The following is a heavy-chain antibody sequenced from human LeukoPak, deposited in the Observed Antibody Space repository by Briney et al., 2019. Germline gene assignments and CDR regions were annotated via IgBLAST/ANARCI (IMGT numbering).Heavy chain of an antibody. Sequence: PGGSLRLSCAASGFTVSSNYMSWVRQAPGKGLECVSILYSGGTTYYADSVKGRFTISRDNSENTLSLQMNNVRAEDTAVYYCVFVKRNTNWFDPWGQGTLVTVSS. D-gene: IGHD1/OR15-1a*01. CDR1: GFTVSSNY. CDR2: LYSGGTT. V-gene: IGHV3-53*01. CDR3: VFVKRNTNWFDP. J-gene: IGHJ5*02.